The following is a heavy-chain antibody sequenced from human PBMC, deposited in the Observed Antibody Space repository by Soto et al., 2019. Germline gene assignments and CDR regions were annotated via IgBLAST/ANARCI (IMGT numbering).Heavy chain of an antibody. V-gene: IGHV4-59*01. Sequence: ASETLSLTCTVSGGSISSYYWSWIRQPPGKGLEWIGYIYYSGSTNYNPSLKSRVTILVDTSKNRFSLKLSSVTAADTAVYYCASGSYRHNDYWGQGTLVTVSS. J-gene: IGHJ4*02. CDR1: GGSISSYY. D-gene: IGHD3-16*02. CDR3: ASGSYRHNDY. CDR2: IYYSGST.